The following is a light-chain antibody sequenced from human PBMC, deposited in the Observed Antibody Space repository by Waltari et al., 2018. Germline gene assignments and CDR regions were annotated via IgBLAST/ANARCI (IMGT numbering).Light chain of an antibody. J-gene: IGLJ2*01. Sequence: QSVLSSPTTASGTPGQRVTFPCSGSRSNIGGNNVNWYQQLPGTAPKLVMYANDQRPSGVPDRFSGSKSGTSASLAISGLQSEDEADYYCATWDDSLEGMIFGGGTKLTVL. CDR3: ATWDDSLEGMI. CDR2: AND. V-gene: IGLV1-44*01. CDR1: RSNIGGNN.